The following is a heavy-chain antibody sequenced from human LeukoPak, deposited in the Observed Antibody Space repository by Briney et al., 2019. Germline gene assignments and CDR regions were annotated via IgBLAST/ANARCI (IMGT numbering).Heavy chain of an antibody. CDR1: GFTFSSYG. D-gene: IGHD5-12*01. V-gene: IGHV3-NL1*01. Sequence: GGSLRLSCAASGFTFSSYGMHWVRQAPGKGLEWVSVIYSGGSTNYADSVKGRFTISRDNSKNTLYLQMNSLRAGDTAVYYCARDLSGPLDYWGQGTLVTVSS. CDR3: ARDLSGPLDY. CDR2: IYSGGST. J-gene: IGHJ4*02.